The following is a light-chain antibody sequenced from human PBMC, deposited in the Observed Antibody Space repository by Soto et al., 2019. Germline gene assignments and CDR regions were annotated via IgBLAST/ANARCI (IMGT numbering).Light chain of an antibody. CDR2: GAS. CDR3: QQYGSSPYT. Sequence: EIVLTQSPGTLSLSPGERATLSCRASQSVSSSYLAWYQQQPGSAPRLLIYGASSRATGIPDRFSSSGSGTDFPLTISRLEPEDFAVYYCQQYGSSPYTFGQGTKLEIK. CDR1: QSVSSSY. J-gene: IGKJ2*01. V-gene: IGKV3-20*01.